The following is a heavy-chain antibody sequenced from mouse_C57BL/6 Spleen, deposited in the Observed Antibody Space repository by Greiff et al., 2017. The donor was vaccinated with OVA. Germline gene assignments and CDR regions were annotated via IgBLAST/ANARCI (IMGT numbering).Heavy chain of an antibody. D-gene: IGHD2-5*01. J-gene: IGHJ4*01. Sequence: EVQLQQSGPELVKPGASVKISCKASGYTFTDYYMNWVKQSHGKSLEWIGDINPNNGGTSYNQKFKGKATLTVDKSSSTAYMELRSLTSEDSAVYYCARDPPYSNDAMDYWGQGTSVTVSS. CDR3: ARDPPYSNDAMDY. V-gene: IGHV1-26*01. CDR2: INPNNGGT. CDR1: GYTFTDYY.